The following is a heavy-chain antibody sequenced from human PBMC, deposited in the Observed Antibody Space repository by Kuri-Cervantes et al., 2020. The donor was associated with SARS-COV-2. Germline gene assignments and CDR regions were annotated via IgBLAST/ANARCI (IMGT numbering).Heavy chain of an antibody. V-gene: IGHV3-48*01. CDR3: ARDFSLGDLYYFDY. CDR1: GFIFRSEN. J-gene: IGHJ4*02. CDR2: ISKSGSPI. Sequence: GGSLRLSCAASGFIFRSENMNWVRQAPGKGLEWLSYISKSGSPIFYADSVKGRFTISRDNAKNSLYLQMNSLRAEDTAVYYCARDFSLGDLYYFDYWGQGTLVTVSS. D-gene: IGHD4-17*01.